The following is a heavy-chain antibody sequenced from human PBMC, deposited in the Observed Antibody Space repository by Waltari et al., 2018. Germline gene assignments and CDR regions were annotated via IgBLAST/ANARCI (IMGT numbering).Heavy chain of an antibody. Sequence: VRLDQWGTELVEPWETLSLTCAVYDGSFSAFFWSWVRQAPGKGLEWNGEINHGVKTDYNPALKSRRFMSVYPSKNQFSLMLSSVTAADTAVYYCARQAPDLRGYSGYDIYWGQGTLVTVSS. D-gene: IGHD5-12*01. J-gene: IGHJ4*02. CDR2: INHGVKT. CDR1: DGSFSAFF. CDR3: ARQAPDLRGYSGYDIY. V-gene: IGHV4-34*01.